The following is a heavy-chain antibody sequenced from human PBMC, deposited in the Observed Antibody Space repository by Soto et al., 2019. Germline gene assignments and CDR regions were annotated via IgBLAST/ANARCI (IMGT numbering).Heavy chain of an antibody. V-gene: IGHV4-31*03. CDR2: IYYSGST. CDR3: ARALYGSGTTWYYYYGMDV. D-gene: IGHD3-10*01. CDR1: GGSISSGGYY. Sequence: SETLSLTCTVSGGSISSGGYYWSWIRQHPGKGLEWIGYIYYSGSTYYNPSLKSRVTISVDTSKNHFSLKLSSVTAADTAVYYCARALYGSGTTWYYYYGMDVWGQGTTVTVSS. J-gene: IGHJ6*02.